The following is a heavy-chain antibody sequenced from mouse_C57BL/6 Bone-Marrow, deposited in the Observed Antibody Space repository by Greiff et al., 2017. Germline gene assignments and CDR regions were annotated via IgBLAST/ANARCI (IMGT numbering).Heavy chain of an antibody. CDR1: GYSFTDYN. J-gene: IGHJ4*01. V-gene: IGHV1-39*01. CDR3: ARCYDYDYSMDY. CDR2: INPNYGTT. Sequence: VQLKQSGPELVKPGASVKISCKASGYSFTDYNMNWVKQSNGKSLEWIGVINPNYGTTSYNQKFKDKATLTVDKSSSTAYMQLNSLTSEDSAVYYCARCYDYDYSMDYWGQGTSVTVSS. D-gene: IGHD2-4*01.